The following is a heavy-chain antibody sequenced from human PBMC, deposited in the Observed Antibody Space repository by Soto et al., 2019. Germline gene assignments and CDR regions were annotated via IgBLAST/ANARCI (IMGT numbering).Heavy chain of an antibody. CDR2: IYYSGST. J-gene: IGHJ4*02. CDR3: ARRYGPGFDY. D-gene: IGHD4-17*01. V-gene: IGHV4-59*08. Sequence: QVQLQESGPGLVKPSETLSLTCTVSGGSISSYYWSWIRQPPGKGLEWIGYIYYSGSTNYNPSLKSRVTVSVDTSKNQFSPKLSYVTAADTAVYYCARRYGPGFDYWGQGTLVTVSS. CDR1: GGSISSYY.